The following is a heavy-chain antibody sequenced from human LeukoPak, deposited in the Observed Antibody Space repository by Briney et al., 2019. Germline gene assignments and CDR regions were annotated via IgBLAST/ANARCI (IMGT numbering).Heavy chain of an antibody. CDR2: IYSGGST. J-gene: IGHJ4*02. CDR3: AMWFGEFFDY. D-gene: IGHD3-10*01. V-gene: IGHV3-66*01. CDR1: GFTVSSNY. Sequence: GGSLRLSCAASGFTVSSNYMSWVRRAPGRGLEWVSVIYSGGSTYYADSVKGRFTISRDNSKNTLYLQMNSLRAEDTAVYYCAMWFGEFFDYWGQGTLDTVSS.